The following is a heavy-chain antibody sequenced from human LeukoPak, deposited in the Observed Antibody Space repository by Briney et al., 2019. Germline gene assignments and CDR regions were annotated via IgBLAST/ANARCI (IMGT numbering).Heavy chain of an antibody. J-gene: IGHJ6*03. CDR3: ARDKKIRKGSGSYSYYYYYMDV. D-gene: IGHD3-10*01. CDR2: IYYSGST. Sequence: SETLSLTCTVSGGSISSYYWSWIRQPPGKGLERIGYIYYSGSTNYNPSLKSRVTISVDTSKNQFSLKLSSVTAADTAVYYCARDKKIRKGSGSYSYYYYYMDVWGKGTTVTVSS. V-gene: IGHV4-59*01. CDR1: GGSISSYY.